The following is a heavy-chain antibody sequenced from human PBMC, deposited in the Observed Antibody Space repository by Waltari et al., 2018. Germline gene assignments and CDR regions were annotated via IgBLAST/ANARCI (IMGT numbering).Heavy chain of an antibody. CDR2: IYTSGST. D-gene: IGHD3-3*01. CDR3: AGDGGGETYYDFWSGYFYFDY. CDR1: GGSISSYY. J-gene: IGHJ4*02. Sequence: QVQLQESGPGLVKPSETLSLTCTVSGGSISSYYWSWIRQPAGKGLEWIGRIYTSGSTNYNPSLKSRVTMSVDTAKNQFSLKLSSVTAADTAGYYCAGDGGGETYYDFWSGYFYFDYWGQGTLVTVSS. V-gene: IGHV4-4*07.